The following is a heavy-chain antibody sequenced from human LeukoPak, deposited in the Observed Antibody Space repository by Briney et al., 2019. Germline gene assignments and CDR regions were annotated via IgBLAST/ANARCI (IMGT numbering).Heavy chain of an antibody. CDR1: GGSISSYY. CDR2: IYYSGST. CDR3: ARHNPWYFDY. Sequence: SETLSLTCTVSGGSISSYYWSWIRQTPGKGLEWIGYIYYSGSTNYNPSLKSRVTISVDTSKNQFSLKLSSVTAADTAVYYCARHNPWYFDYWGQGTLVTVSS. J-gene: IGHJ4*02. V-gene: IGHV4-59*08.